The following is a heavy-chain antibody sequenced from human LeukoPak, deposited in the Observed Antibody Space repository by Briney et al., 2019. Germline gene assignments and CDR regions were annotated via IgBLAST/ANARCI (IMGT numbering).Heavy chain of an antibody. CDR2: IYYDGSNK. V-gene: IGHV3-33*01. J-gene: IGHJ4*02. CDR1: GFIFSSYG. CDR3: ARDFDMGGTPGDDFDF. D-gene: IGHD3-9*01. Sequence: GGSLRLSCAASGFIFSSYGMHWVRQAPGKGLEWVAVIYYDGSNKYYADSVKGRFTISRDNARNTLYLQMNSLRAEDTAVYYCARDFDMGGTPGDDFDFWGQGTLVTVSS.